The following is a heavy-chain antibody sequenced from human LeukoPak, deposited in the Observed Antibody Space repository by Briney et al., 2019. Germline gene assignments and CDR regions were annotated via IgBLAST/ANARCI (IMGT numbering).Heavy chain of an antibody. D-gene: IGHD5-12*01. V-gene: IGHV4-4*07. CDR2: IYTSGST. CDR3: ARLGGYEYYYYMDV. CDR1: GGSISSYY. J-gene: IGHJ6*03. Sequence: SETLSLTCTVSGGSISSYYWSWIRQPAGKGLEWIGRIYTSGSTNYNPSLKSRVTMSVDTSKNQFSLKVSSVTAADTAVYYCARLGGYEYYYYMDVWGKGATVTVSS.